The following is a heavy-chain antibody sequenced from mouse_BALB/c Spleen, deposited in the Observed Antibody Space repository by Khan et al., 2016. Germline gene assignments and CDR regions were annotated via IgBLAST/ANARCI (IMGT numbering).Heavy chain of an antibody. CDR3: ATSYYYGSSSYAMDY. D-gene: IGHD1-1*01. CDR1: GYTFTSYW. J-gene: IGHJ4*01. CDR2: INPSTGYT. V-gene: IGHV1-7*01. Sequence: QVQLQQSGAELAKPGASVKMSCKASGYTFTSYWMHWVKQRPGQGLEWIGYINPSTGYTEYNQKFKDKATLTADKSSSTAYMQLSSLTSEDSAVYYCATSYYYGSSSYAMDYWGQGTSVTVSS.